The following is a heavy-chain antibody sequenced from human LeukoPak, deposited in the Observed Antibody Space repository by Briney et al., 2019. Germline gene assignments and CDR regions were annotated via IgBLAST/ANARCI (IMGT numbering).Heavy chain of an antibody. J-gene: IGHJ4*02. Sequence: ASVKVSCKASGYTFTSYGISWVRQAPGQRLEWMGWINAGNGNTKYSQKFQDRVTIIRDTSASTTYMELTSLRSEDTAVYYCARDFTIFRLTYYFGYWGQGTLVTVSS. V-gene: IGHV1-3*01. CDR1: GYTFTSYG. CDR2: INAGNGNT. CDR3: ARDFTIFRLTYYFGY. D-gene: IGHD3-9*01.